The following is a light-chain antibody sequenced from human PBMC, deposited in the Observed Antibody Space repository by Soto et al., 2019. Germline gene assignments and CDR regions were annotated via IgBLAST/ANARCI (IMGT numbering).Light chain of an antibody. CDR3: QQYNNWPS. CDR1: QTVSRN. V-gene: IGKV3-15*01. CDR2: DIS. Sequence: EVVMTQSPATLSVSPGERATLSCRASQTVSRNLAWYQQRPGQAQRLLMYDISTRAAGVPARFSGSGSETEFTLTIRSLQSEDFAVYFCQQYNNWPSFGQGTRLEI. J-gene: IGKJ5*01.